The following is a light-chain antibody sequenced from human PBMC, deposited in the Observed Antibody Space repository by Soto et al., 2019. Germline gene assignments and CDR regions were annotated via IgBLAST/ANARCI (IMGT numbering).Light chain of an antibody. CDR2: AAS. CDR3: QQLNSYPLT. V-gene: IGKV1-9*01. J-gene: IGKJ5*01. CDR1: QDISYF. Sequence: EIHVSQNPSTLSASIGDRVTITCRASQDISYFLAWYQQKPGKAPNLLIYAASTLQSGVPSRFSGSGSGTDFTLTISSLQPEDFATYFCQQLNSYPLTFGQGTRLEIK.